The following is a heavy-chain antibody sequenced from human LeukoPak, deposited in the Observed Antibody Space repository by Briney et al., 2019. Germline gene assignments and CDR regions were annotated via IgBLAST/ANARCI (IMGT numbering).Heavy chain of an antibody. D-gene: IGHD3-16*02. CDR2: IIPIFGTA. Sequence: SVKVSCKASGYTFTSYAISWVRQAPGQGLEWMGGIIPIFGTANYAQKFQGRVTITADKSTSTAYMELSSLRSEDTAVYYCAREGWDDYVWGSYRFAFDYWGQGTLVTVSS. J-gene: IGHJ4*02. CDR3: AREGWDDYVWGSYRFAFDY. V-gene: IGHV1-69*06. CDR1: GYTFTSYA.